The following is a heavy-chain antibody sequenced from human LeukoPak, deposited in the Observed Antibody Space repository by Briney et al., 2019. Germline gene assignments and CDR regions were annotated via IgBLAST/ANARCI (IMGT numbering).Heavy chain of an antibody. CDR3: ATHPPRFCSGGTCSDY. J-gene: IGHJ4*02. D-gene: IGHD2-15*01. Sequence: SETLSLTCTVSGGSISTGGYYWSWIRQHPGKGLEWIGNIYYSGSTNYNPSLKSRVTISVDTSKNQFSLKLSSVTAADTAVYYCATHPPRFCSGGTCSDYWGQGTLVTVSS. CDR2: IYYSGST. CDR1: GGSISTGGYY. V-gene: IGHV4-61*08.